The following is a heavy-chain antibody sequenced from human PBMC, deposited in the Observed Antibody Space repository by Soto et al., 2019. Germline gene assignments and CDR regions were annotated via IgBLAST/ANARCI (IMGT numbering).Heavy chain of an antibody. CDR1: GFTFSSYA. CDR3: ATYGDIVVVTAIHPGAFDI. V-gene: IGHV3-23*01. J-gene: IGHJ3*02. D-gene: IGHD2-21*02. Sequence: LRLSCAASGFTFSSYAMSWVRQAPGKGLEWVSAISGSGGSTYYADSVKGRFTISRDNSKNTLYLQMNSLRAEDTAVYYCATYGDIVVVTAIHPGAFDIWGQGTMVTVSS. CDR2: ISGSGGST.